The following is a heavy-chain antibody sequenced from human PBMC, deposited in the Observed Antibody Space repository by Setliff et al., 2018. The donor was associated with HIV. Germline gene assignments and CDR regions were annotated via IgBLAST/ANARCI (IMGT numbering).Heavy chain of an antibody. D-gene: IGHD3-16*02. V-gene: IGHV4-34*01. CDR1: GGSFSGYY. CDR3: ARGFAFGGVIVIPYYFDY. J-gene: IGHJ4*02. Sequence: KPSETLSLTCAVYGGSFSGYYWSWLRQPPGKGLEWIGEMNAGGSINDNPSLKSRLTISVDTSKNHFSLKLKSVTAADTAVYYCARGFAFGGVIVIPYYFDYWGQGTLVTVSS. CDR2: MNAGGSI.